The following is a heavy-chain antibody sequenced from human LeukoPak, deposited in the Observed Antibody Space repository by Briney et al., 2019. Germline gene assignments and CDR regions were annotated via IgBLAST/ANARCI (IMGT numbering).Heavy chain of an antibody. Sequence: GASVKVSCKASGYTFTSYYIHWVRQAPRQGLEWMGMINPSRGSTSYAQKFQGGLTMTRDTSISTANMELSRLRSDDTAVYYCARGWGGSPPFDYWGQGTLVTVSS. D-gene: IGHD1-26*01. CDR2: INPSRGST. CDR1: GYTFTSYY. CDR3: ARGWGGSPPFDY. V-gene: IGHV1-46*01. J-gene: IGHJ4*02.